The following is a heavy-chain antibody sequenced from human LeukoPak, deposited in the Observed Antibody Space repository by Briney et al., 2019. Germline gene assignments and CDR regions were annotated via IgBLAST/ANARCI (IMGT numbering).Heavy chain of an antibody. V-gene: IGHV4-61*02. J-gene: IGHJ6*03. CDR3: ARVGYYDSSGYRGYYYYYYMDV. D-gene: IGHD3-22*01. CDR2: IYTSGGT. CDR1: GGSISSGSYY. Sequence: SETLSLTCTVSGGSISSGSYYWSWIRQPAGKGLEWIGRIYTSGGTNYNPSLKSRVTISVDTSKNQFSLKLSSVTAADTAVYYCARVGYYDSSGYRGYYYYYYMDVWGKGTTVTVSS.